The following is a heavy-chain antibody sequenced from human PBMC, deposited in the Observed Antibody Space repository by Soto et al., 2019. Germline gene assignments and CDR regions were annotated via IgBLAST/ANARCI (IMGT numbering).Heavy chain of an antibody. J-gene: IGHJ4*02. CDR2: IAPEDGET. CDR1: GHTLTELS. D-gene: IGHD1-1*01. CDR3: AAGGTIWLHSPLDY. V-gene: IGHV1-24*01. Sequence: QVQFLQSGAEVKKPGASVKVSCKVSGHTLTELSMHWVRQATGRGLEWMGGIAPEDGETIYAQKFQGRVTMTDATSTDSTYMELTSLSSEDTAVYYYAAGGTIWLHSPLDYWGQGTLVTISS.